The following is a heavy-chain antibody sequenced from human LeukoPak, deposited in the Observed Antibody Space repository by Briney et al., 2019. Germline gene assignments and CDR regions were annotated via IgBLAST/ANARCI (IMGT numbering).Heavy chain of an antibody. Sequence: SETLSLTCGVYGVSFTDYYWSWIRQTPGTGLEWIGDINHSGSTNYNSALKSRVTISVYTSRNQFSLKLSSVAAADSAVYYCARLGLYTSSWYRFKYFDYWGQGSLVTVSS. V-gene: IGHV4-34*01. CDR3: ARLGLYTSSWYRFKYFDY. J-gene: IGHJ4*02. CDR1: GVSFTDYY. CDR2: INHSGST. D-gene: IGHD6-13*01.